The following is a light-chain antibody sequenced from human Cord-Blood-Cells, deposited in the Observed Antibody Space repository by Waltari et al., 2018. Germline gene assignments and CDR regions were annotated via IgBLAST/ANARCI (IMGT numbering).Light chain of an antibody. V-gene: IGLV2-23*01. CDR3: CSYAGSSNWV. CDR2: EGS. Sequence: QSALTQPAPVSGSPGQSITIPCTGTSSAGGRYNLVSWYQQHPGKAPKLMIYEGSKRPSGVSNRFSGSKSGNTASLTISGLEAEDEADYYCCSYAGSSNWVFGGGTKLTVL. CDR1: SSAGGRYNL. J-gene: IGLJ3*02.